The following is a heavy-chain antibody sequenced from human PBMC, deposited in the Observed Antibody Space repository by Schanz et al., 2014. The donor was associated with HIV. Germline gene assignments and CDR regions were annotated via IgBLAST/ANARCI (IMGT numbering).Heavy chain of an antibody. V-gene: IGHV4-31*03. CDR3: ARGSGLDY. Sequence: VQLQESGPGLGGPSQTLSLRCTVSGGSISSGGYYWTWIRPPPGKALQWIGYIYDTGVTYYNPSLRIRVTMSIDTSKSQFSLKLSLVTAADTAVYYCARGSGLDYWGQGTLVTVSS. D-gene: IGHD1-1*01. J-gene: IGHJ4*02. CDR2: IYDTGVT. CDR1: GGSISSGGYY.